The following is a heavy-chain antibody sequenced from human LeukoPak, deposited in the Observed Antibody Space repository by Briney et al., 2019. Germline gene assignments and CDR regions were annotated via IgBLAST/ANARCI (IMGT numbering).Heavy chain of an antibody. CDR2: INHSGST. Sequence: PSETLSLTCAVYGGSFSGYYWSWIRQPPGKGLEWIGEINHSGSTNYNPSLKSRVSIAVDTSKNQFSLKLSSVTAADTAVEYCAGDDRQQLVPGCYYGMDVWGQGTTVTVSS. CDR1: GGSFSGYY. CDR3: AGDDRQQLVPGCYYGMDV. V-gene: IGHV4-34*01. J-gene: IGHJ6*02. D-gene: IGHD6-13*01.